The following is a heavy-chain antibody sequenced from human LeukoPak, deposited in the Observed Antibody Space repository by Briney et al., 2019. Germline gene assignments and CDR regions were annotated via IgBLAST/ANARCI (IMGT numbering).Heavy chain of an antibody. Sequence: GGSLRLSCEASGFTFSNYWMHWVRQAPGKGLMWVSQISTDGSQTFYTDSVKGRFTISRDNAKNTLFLQMDSLRPEDTAVYYCVRSLRSADFWGQGTLVTVSS. CDR1: GFTFSNYW. CDR3: VRSLRSADF. CDR2: ISTDGSQT. J-gene: IGHJ4*02. V-gene: IGHV3-74*01.